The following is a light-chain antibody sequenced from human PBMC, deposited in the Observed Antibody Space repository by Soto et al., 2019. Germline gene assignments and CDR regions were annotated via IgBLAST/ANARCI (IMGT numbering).Light chain of an antibody. J-gene: IGKJ4*01. V-gene: IGKV3-15*01. CDR3: HQYNAWPLT. CDR1: QSVRTN. CDR2: GAS. Sequence: EIVMTQSPATLSVSPGERATLSCRASQSVRTNLAWYRQIPGQTPRLLIYGASTRATDVPDRFSGSGSGTDFTLTISSLQSEDSAVYYCHQYNAWPLTLGGGTKVEIK.